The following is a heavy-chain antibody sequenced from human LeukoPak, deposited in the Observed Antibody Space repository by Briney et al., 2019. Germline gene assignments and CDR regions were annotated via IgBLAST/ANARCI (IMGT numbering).Heavy chain of an antibody. V-gene: IGHV3-48*03. CDR3: ARAVYYGGDCWTLMGSDY. CDR1: GFIFSSYE. Sequence: PGGSLRLSCAASGFIFSSYEMNWVSQAPGKGLEWVSYISSSGSTIYYADSVKGRFTISRDNAKNSLYLQMNSLRAEDTAVYYCARAVYYGGDCWTLMGSDYWGQGTLVTVSS. CDR2: ISSSGSTI. J-gene: IGHJ4*02. D-gene: IGHD2-21*02.